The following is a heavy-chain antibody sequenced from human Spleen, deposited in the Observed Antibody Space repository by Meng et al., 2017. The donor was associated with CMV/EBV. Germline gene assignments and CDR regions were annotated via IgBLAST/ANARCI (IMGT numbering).Heavy chain of an antibody. J-gene: IGHJ6*02. CDR3: ARVGILDIVVVPAYGMDV. CDR1: GFNFIAYS. CDR2: ITSSSGIK. D-gene: IGHD2-2*03. V-gene: IGHV3-48*04. Sequence: GGSLRLSCAASGFNFIAYSMNWVRQAPGKGLEWVSYITSSSGIKYYADSVKGRFTISRDNAKNSLYLQMDSLSAEDTAVYYCARVGILDIVVVPAYGMDVWGPGTTVTVSS.